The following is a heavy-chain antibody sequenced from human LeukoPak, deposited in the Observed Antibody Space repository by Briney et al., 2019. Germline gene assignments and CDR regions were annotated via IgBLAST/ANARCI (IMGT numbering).Heavy chain of an antibody. V-gene: IGHV1-18*01. CDR1: GYTFREFG. J-gene: IGHJ4*02. CDR3: ARGPYYDSWSGAGY. CDR2: ITTYNGNT. Sequence: ASVKVSWKASGYTFREFGISWVRQAPGLGLEWMGWITTYNGNTNYIQKLQGRVTMTTDTSTSTAYMELRSLRSDDTAVYYCARGPYYDSWSGAGYWGQGTLVTVSS. D-gene: IGHD3-3*01.